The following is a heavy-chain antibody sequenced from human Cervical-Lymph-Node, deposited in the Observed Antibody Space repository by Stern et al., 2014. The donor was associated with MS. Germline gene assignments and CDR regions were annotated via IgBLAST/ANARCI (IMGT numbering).Heavy chain of an antibody. CDR1: GFTVSKNY. CDR3: ARAIFGVNTAAMAPDAFDS. V-gene: IGHV3-53*01. Sequence: EEQLVESGGGLIQPGGSLRLSCAAPGFTVSKNYMRWVRQAPGKGLEWVSLIYTDGSTYYAGSGKGQFTISRDSSKNMLFLQMNSLRAEDTAMYYCARAIFGVNTAAMAPDAFDSWGQGTMVTVSS. J-gene: IGHJ3*01. D-gene: IGHD3-3*01. CDR2: IYTDGST.